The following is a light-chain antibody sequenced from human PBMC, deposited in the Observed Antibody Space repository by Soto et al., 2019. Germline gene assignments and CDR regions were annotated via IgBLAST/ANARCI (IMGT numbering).Light chain of an antibody. CDR2: YDN. CDR1: NIGSKT. CDR3: QVWDSSSDHVV. V-gene: IGLV3-21*04. Sequence: SSELTQPPSVSVAPGKTARITCGGNNIGSKTGHWYQQKPGQAPVLVIYYDNAQPSGIPERFSGSNSWNTATLTSSRVEAGDEDDYYCQVWDSSSDHVVFGGGTKVTVL. J-gene: IGLJ2*01.